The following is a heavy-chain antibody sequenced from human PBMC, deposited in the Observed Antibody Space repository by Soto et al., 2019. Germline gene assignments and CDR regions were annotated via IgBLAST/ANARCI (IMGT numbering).Heavy chain of an antibody. CDR2: INPNSGGT. J-gene: IGHJ4*02. CDR3: AIGMATSTTLDY. Sequence: ASVKVSCKASGYTFTGYSMHWVRQAPGQGLEWMGWINPNSGGTNYAQKFQGWVTMTRDTSISTAYMELSRLRSEDTAVYYCAIGMATSTTLDYWGQGTLVTVSS. CDR1: GYTFTGYS. V-gene: IGHV1-2*04. D-gene: IGHD2-2*01.